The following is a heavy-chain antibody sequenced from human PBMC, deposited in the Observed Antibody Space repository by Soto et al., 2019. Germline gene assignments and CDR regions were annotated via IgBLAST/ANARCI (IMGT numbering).Heavy chain of an antibody. CDR3: ARRWTTGEIDY. CDR1: GYIFNSFG. D-gene: IGHD3-16*01. Sequence: QVQLVQAGGEVKKPGASVKVSCKASGYIFNSFGISWVRQAPGQGLEWMGWISAYTGNTKYAQNFQGRVTMTTDTSTSTADMELRSLRYDDTAVDYCARRWTTGEIDYWGQGTLVSVSS. CDR2: ISAYTGNT. V-gene: IGHV1-18*01. J-gene: IGHJ4*02.